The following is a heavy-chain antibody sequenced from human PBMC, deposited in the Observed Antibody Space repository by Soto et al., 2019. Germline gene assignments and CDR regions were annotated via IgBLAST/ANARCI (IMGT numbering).Heavy chain of an antibody. CDR2: ISYDGSNK. D-gene: IGHD3-16*02. CDR3: AKDLGMITFGGVIAHYYYGMDV. Sequence: PGGSLRLSCAASGFTFSSYGMHWVRQAPGKGLEWVAVISYDGSNKYYADSVKGRFTISRDNSKNTLYLQMNSLRAEDTAVYYCAKDLGMITFGGVIAHYYYGMDVWGQGTTVTVSS. CDR1: GFTFSSYG. V-gene: IGHV3-30*18. J-gene: IGHJ6*02.